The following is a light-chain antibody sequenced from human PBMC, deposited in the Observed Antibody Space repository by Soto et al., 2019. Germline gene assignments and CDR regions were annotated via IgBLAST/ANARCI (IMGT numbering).Light chain of an antibody. J-gene: IGKJ1*01. CDR1: QSVSSSY. CDR3: QQYGSSRT. V-gene: IGKV3-20*01. Sequence: EIVLTQSPGTLSLSPGERATLSSRASQSVSSSYLAWYQQKPGQAPRLLIYGASSRATGIPDRFSGSGSGTDFILTISRLEPEDFAVYYCQQYGSSRTFGQGTKVDI. CDR2: GAS.